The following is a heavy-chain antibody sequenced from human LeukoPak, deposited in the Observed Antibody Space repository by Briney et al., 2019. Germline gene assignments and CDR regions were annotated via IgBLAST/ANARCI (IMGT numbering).Heavy chain of an antibody. CDR1: GGTFSSYT. CDR3: ARGRDGYNFWYDY. V-gene: IGHV1-69*02. CDR2: IILILGIA. D-gene: IGHD5-24*01. J-gene: IGHJ4*02. Sequence: SVKVSCKASGGTFSSYTISWVRQAPGQGLEWMGRIILILGIANYAQKFQGRVTITADKSTSTAYMELSSLRSEDTAVYYCARGRDGYNFWYDYWGQGTLVTVSS.